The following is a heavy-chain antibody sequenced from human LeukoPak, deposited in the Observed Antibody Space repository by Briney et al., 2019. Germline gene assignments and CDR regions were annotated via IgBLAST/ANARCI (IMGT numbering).Heavy chain of an antibody. CDR2: ITSSSGTI. Sequence: PGGSLRLSCAASGFTFSSYGMTWVRQAPGKGLEWVSYITSSSGTIYYADSVKGRFTISRDNARNSLYLQMNSLRAEDTAVYYCARKVAAPDYWGQGTLVTVSS. D-gene: IGHD6-19*01. CDR3: ARKVAAPDY. V-gene: IGHV3-48*01. J-gene: IGHJ4*02. CDR1: GFTFSSYG.